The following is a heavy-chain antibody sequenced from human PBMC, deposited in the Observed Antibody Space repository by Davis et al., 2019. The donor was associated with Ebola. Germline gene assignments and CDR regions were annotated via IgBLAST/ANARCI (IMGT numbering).Heavy chain of an antibody. CDR2: ISSSSSTI. CDR1: GFTFSSYS. D-gene: IGHD3-16*01. V-gene: IGHV3-48*02. Sequence: GESLKISCAASGFTFSSYSMNWVRQAPGKGLEWVSYISSSSSTIYYADSVKGRFTISRDNAKNSLYLQMNSLRDEDTAVYYCARDHMITFGGPYYYYYGMDVWGQGTTVTVSS. CDR3: ARDHMITFGGPYYYYYGMDV. J-gene: IGHJ6*02.